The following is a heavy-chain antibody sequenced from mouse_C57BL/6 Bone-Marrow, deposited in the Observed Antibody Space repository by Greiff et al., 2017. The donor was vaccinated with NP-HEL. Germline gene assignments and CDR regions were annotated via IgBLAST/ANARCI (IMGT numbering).Heavy chain of an antibody. V-gene: IGHV1-50*01. J-gene: IGHJ1*03. D-gene: IGHD1-1*01. CDR3: ARRLTTVVDWYFDV. CDR1: GYTFTSYW. CDR2: IDPSDSYT. Sequence: QVQLQQPGAELVKPGASVKLSCKASGYTFTSYWLQWVKQRPGQGLEWIGEIDPSDSYTNYNQKFKGKATLTVDTSSSTAYMPLSSLTSEDSSVYYSARRLTTVVDWYFDVWGTGTTVTVSS.